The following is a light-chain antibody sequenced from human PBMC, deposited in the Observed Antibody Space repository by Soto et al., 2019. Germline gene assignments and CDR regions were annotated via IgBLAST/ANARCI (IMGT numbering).Light chain of an antibody. J-gene: IGKJ5*01. CDR2: DAS. Sequence: EIVLTQSPGTLALSPGEGATLSVSAAQNIKSNLAWYQQKPGQAPRLLIYDASNRATGIPARFSGSGSGTDFTLTISSLEPEDFAVYYCQQRSNWPQITFGQGTRLEIK. CDR1: QNIKSN. CDR3: QQRSNWPQIT. V-gene: IGKV3-11*01.